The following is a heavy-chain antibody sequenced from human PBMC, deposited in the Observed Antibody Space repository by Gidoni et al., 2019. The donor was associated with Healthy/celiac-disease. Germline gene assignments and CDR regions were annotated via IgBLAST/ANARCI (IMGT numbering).Heavy chain of an antibody. J-gene: IGHJ4*02. CDR1: GGSFSGYY. CDR3: ARGKGRGYYGSGSYYIDY. Sequence: QVQLQQWGAGLLKPSETLSLTCAVYGGSFSGYYWSWIRQPPGKGLEWIGEINHSGSTNYNPSLKSRVTISVDTSKNQFSLKLSSVTAADTAVYYCARGKGRGYYGSGSYYIDYWGQGTLVTVSS. CDR2: INHSGST. V-gene: IGHV4-34*01. D-gene: IGHD3-10*01.